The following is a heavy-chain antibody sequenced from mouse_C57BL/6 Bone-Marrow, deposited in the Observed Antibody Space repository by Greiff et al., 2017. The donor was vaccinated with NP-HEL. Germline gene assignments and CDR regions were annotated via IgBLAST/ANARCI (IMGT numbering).Heavy chain of an antibody. J-gene: IGHJ1*03. V-gene: IGHV8-8*01. CDR2: IWWDDDK. Sequence: QVQLKESGPGILQPSQTLSLTCSFSGFSLSTFGMGVGWIRQPSGKGLEWLAHIWWDDDKYYNPALKSRLTISKDTSKNQVFLKIANVDTADTATYYCARISAIYYYGAWYFDVWGTGTTVTVSS. CDR1: GFSLSTFGMG. D-gene: IGHD1-1*01. CDR3: ARISAIYYYGAWYFDV.